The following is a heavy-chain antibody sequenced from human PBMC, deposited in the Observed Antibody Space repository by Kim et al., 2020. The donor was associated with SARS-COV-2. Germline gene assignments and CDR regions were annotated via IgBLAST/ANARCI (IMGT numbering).Heavy chain of an antibody. V-gene: IGHV3-23*01. CDR1: GFTFNGYA. Sequence: GGSLRLSCAASGFTFNGYAMTWVRQAPGKGLEWVSAISSGGSSTYYADSVKGRFTISRDNSKNTLYLQMNSLRAEDTAVYYCVFGGVIVSRFDYWGQGTLVTVSS. J-gene: IGHJ4*02. CDR3: VFGGVIVSRFDY. D-gene: IGHD3-16*02. CDR2: ISSGGSST.